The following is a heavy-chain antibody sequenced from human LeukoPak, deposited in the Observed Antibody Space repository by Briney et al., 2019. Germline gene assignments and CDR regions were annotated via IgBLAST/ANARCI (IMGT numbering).Heavy chain of an antibody. CDR3: ARDTGYDFWSGYFGY. J-gene: IGHJ4*02. Sequence: GGSLRLSCAASGFTFSSYSMNWVRQAPGKGLEWVSSISSSSSYIYYADSVKGRFTISRDNAKNSLYLQMNSLRAEDTAVYYCARDTGYDFWSGYFGYWGQGTLVTVSS. CDR1: GFTFSSYS. CDR2: ISSSSSYI. V-gene: IGHV3-21*01. D-gene: IGHD3-3*01.